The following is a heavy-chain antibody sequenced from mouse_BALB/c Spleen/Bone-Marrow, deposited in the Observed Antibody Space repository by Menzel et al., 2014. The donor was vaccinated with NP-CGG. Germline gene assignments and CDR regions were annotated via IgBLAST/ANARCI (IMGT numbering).Heavy chain of an antibody. CDR1: GYTFTDYA. D-gene: IGHD2-1*01. J-gene: IGHJ3*01. CDR3: AGPICYGIYEGFGY. CDR2: ISNYSGNT. Sequence: VQLQQSGPELVRPGVSVKISCNGSGYTFTDYAMHWVKQSHAKSLEWIGVISNYSGNTNYNQKFKGKATMTVDKSSSTAYMELARLASEDSAIYYCAGPICYGIYEGFGYWGQGTLVTVPA. V-gene: IGHV1-67*01.